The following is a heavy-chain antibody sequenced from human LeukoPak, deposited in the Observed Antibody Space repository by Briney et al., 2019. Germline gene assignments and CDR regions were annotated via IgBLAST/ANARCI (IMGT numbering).Heavy chain of an antibody. V-gene: IGHV1-24*01. Sequence: ASVKVSCMVSGYTLTELSMHWVRQAPGKGLEWMGGFDPEDGETIYAQKFQGRVTMTEDTSTDTAYMELSSLRSEDTAVYYCATASSGSYQFDYWGQGTLVTVSS. CDR1: GYTLTELS. CDR2: FDPEDGET. CDR3: ATASSGSYQFDY. J-gene: IGHJ4*02. D-gene: IGHD1-26*01.